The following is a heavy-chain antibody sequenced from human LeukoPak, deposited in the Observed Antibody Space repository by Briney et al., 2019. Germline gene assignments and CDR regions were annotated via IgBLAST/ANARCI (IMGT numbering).Heavy chain of an antibody. Sequence: GRPLRLSCAASGFTFSTYGMHWVRQAPGRGLEWVAVIWYDGNYKYYADSVKGRFTISRDNSKNTLYLQMNSLRAEDTAVYYCATDPVAGTVNWTFYYWGQGTLVTVSS. CDR2: IWYDGNYK. J-gene: IGHJ4*02. V-gene: IGHV3-33*01. CDR1: GFTFSTYG. CDR3: ATDPVAGTVNWTFYY. D-gene: IGHD6-19*01.